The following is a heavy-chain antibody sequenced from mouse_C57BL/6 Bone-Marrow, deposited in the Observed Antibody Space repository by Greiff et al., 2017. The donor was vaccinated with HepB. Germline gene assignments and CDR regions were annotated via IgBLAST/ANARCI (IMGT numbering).Heavy chain of an antibody. CDR3: ARNTTYYYGSSPFAY. V-gene: IGHV2-2*01. Sequence: QVQLKQSGPGLVQPSQSLSITCTVSGFSLTSYGVHWVRQSPGKGLEWLGVIWSGGSTDYNAAFISRLSISKDNSKSQVFFKMNNLQADDTAIYYCARNTTYYYGSSPFAYWGQGTLVTVSA. J-gene: IGHJ3*01. D-gene: IGHD1-1*01. CDR1: GFSLTSYG. CDR2: IWSGGST.